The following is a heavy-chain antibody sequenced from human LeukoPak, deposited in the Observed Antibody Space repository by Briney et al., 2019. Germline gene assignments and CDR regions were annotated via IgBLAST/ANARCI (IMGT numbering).Heavy chain of an antibody. V-gene: IGHV4-4*07. CDR3: ARGRGYYYDSSGYPLRGYYFDY. J-gene: IGHJ4*02. CDR1: GGSFSSYY. Sequence: SETLSLTCTVSGGSFSSYYWSWIRRPAGKGLEWIGRIYTSGSTNYNPSLKSRVTISVDTSKNQFSLKLSSVTAADTAVYYCARGRGYYYDSSGYPLRGYYFDYWGQGTLVTVSS. CDR2: IYTSGST. D-gene: IGHD3-22*01.